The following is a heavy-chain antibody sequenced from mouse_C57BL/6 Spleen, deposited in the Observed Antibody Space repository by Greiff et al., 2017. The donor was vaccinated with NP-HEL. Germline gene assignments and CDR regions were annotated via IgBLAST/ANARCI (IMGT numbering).Heavy chain of an antibody. CDR1: GYAFTNYW. J-gene: IGHJ3*01. CDR3: ARPFAY. Sequence: VQLQQSGAELVRPGTSVKVSCKASGYAFTNYWIEWVKQRPGQGLEWIGVINPGSGGTNYNEKFKGKATLTADKSSSTAYMQLSSLTSEDSAVYFCARPFAYWGQGTLVTVSA. V-gene: IGHV1-54*01. CDR2: INPGSGGT.